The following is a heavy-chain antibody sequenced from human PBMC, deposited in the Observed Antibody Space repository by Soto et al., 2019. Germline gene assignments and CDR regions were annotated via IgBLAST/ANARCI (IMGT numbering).Heavy chain of an antibody. CDR2: MNSDGTST. CDR3: TRSGDADYEQRDDAFDI. V-gene: IGHV3-74*01. J-gene: IGHJ3*02. CDR1: GFAFSNYW. Sequence: EVQLVESGGGFVQPGGSLRLSCAASGFAFSNYWIHWVRQAPGKGLVWVSRMNSDGTSTSYADSVRGRFTISRDNAKNTLYLQMNSLRAEDTAVYYCTRSGDADYEQRDDAFDIWGQGTMVTVSS. D-gene: IGHD4-17*01.